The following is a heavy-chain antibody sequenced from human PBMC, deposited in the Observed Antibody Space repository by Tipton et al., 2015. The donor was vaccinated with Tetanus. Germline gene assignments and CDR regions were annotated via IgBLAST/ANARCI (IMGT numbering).Heavy chain of an antibody. Sequence: QSGAEVKKPGASVKVSCKASGYTFNSYHITWVRQAPGQPPEWMGWVSTNSAYTNSIEKLQGRLTMTTDTATTTAYMELRSLTSDDTAVYYCVRGRGLGAYSYGFEYWGQGALVTVSS. V-gene: IGHV1-18*04. CDR1: GYTFNSYH. J-gene: IGHJ4*02. CDR2: VSTNSAYT. CDR3: VRGRGLGAYSYGFEY. D-gene: IGHD5-18*01.